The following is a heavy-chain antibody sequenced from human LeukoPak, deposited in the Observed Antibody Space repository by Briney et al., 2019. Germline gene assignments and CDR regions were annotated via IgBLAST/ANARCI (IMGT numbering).Heavy chain of an antibody. CDR1: GFTFSSYG. V-gene: IGHV3-30*02. CDR3: AKGLAARETY. D-gene: IGHD3-16*01. Sequence: GGSLRLSCSASGFTFSSYGMHWVRQAPGKGLEWVAFIRYDGSNKYYADSVKGRFTISRDNSKNTLYLQMNSLRAEDTAVYYFAKGLAARETYWGQGTLVTVSS. J-gene: IGHJ4*02. CDR2: IRYDGSNK.